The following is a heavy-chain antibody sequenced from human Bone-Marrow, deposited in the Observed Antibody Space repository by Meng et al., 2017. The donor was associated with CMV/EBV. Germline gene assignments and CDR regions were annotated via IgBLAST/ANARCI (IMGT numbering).Heavy chain of an antibody. Sequence: ASVKVSCKASGYTFTGYYMHWVRQAPGQGLEWMGWINPNSGGTNYAQKFQGRVTMTRDTPISTAYMELSRLRSDDTAVYYCAGGPYRLYQLLYGFDYWGQGTLVTVSS. D-gene: IGHD2-2*02. V-gene: IGHV1-2*02. CDR2: INPNSGGT. CDR1: GYTFTGYY. J-gene: IGHJ4*02. CDR3: AGGPYRLYQLLYGFDY.